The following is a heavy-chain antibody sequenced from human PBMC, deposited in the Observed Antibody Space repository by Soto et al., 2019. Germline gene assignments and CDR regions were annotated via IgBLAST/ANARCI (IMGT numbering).Heavy chain of an antibody. CDR2: INRGNGNT. Sequence: QVQLVQSGAEAKKPGASVKVSCKASGYILTNYAVQWVRQAPGQRLEWMGWINRGNGNTKYSEKFQGRVTITRDTSASSVYMELRSLRSEDTAVYYCARSSTVDTTAGGTHFDYWGQGTLITVSS. CDR3: ARSSTVDTTAGGTHFDY. CDR1: GYILTNYA. V-gene: IGHV1-3*01. D-gene: IGHD6-13*01. J-gene: IGHJ4*02.